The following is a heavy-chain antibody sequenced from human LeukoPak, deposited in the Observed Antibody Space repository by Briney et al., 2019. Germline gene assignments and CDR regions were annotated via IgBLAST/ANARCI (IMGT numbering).Heavy chain of an antibody. CDR3: ARRSSPDY. D-gene: IGHD3-10*01. CDR2: ISYDGSNK. CDR1: GFTFSSYA. J-gene: IGHJ4*02. Sequence: PGGSLRLSCAASGFTFSSYAMHWARQAPGKGLEWVAVISYDGSNKYYADSVKGRFTISRDNSKNTLYLQMNSLRAEDTAVYYCARRSSPDYWGQGTLVTVSS. V-gene: IGHV3-30*04.